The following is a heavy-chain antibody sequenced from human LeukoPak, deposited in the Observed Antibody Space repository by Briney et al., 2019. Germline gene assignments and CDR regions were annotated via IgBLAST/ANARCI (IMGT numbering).Heavy chain of an antibody. Sequence: GGSLRLSCAASGFTFSSYWMSWVRQAPGKGLEWVANIKQDGSEKYYVDSVKGRFTISRDNAKNSLYLQMNSLRAEDTALYYCAKAAYGDYVNWFDPWGQGTLVTVSS. CDR1: GFTFSSYW. V-gene: IGHV3-7*03. J-gene: IGHJ5*02. CDR2: IKQDGSEK. D-gene: IGHD4-17*01. CDR3: AKAAYGDYVNWFDP.